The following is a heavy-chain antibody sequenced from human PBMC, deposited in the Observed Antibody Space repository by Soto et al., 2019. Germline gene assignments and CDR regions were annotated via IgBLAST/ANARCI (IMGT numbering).Heavy chain of an antibody. Sequence: EVQLLESGGGLVQPGGSLRLSCAASGFTFSSFAMTWVPQAPGKGLEGVSTISGSGGSRFYADSVKGGFTLTRDNSKNTLFLHMNSLGAEDTALYYCAVTRLYDSTASDYHRDAFDIWGQGTVVTVS. V-gene: IGHV3-23*01. CDR3: AVTRLYDSTASDYHRDAFDI. CDR1: GFTFSSFA. CDR2: ISGSGGSR. D-gene: IGHD3-16*01. J-gene: IGHJ3*02.